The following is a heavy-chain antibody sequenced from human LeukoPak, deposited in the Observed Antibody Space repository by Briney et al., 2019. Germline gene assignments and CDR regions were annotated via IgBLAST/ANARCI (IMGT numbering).Heavy chain of an antibody. CDR2: IYPGDPDT. J-gene: IGHJ5*02. D-gene: IGHD3-10*01. Sequence: GESLKISCKGSGYSFTSYWVGWVRQMPGKGLEWMGIIYPGDPDTRYSPSFQGQVTISADKSISTAYLQWSSLKASDTAMYYCARIRITMVRGVDNWFDPWGQGTLVTVSS. CDR3: ARIRITMVRGVDNWFDP. V-gene: IGHV5-51*01. CDR1: GYSFTSYW.